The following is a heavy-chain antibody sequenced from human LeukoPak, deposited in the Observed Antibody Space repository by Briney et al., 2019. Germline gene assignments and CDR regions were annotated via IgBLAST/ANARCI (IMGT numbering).Heavy chain of an antibody. Sequence: KPSETLSLTCTVSGGSISSSSYYWGWIRQPPGRGLEWIGSIYYSGSTYYNPSLKSRVTISVDTSKNQFSLKLSSVTAADTAVYYCARRSYITGTATGGFDPWGQGTLVTVSS. D-gene: IGHD1-7*01. CDR1: GGSISSSSYY. CDR2: IYYSGST. V-gene: IGHV4-39*01. CDR3: ARRSYITGTATGGFDP. J-gene: IGHJ5*02.